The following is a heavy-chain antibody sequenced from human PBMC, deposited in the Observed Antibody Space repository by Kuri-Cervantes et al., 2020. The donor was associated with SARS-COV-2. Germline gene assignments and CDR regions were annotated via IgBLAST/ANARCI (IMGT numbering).Heavy chain of an antibody. CDR2: ISSSSSYI. V-gene: IGHV3-21*01. CDR3: AREPISLYCSGGSCYFY. Sequence: GGSLRLSCAASGFTFSDYYMSWVRQAPGKGLEWVSSISSSSSYIYYADSVKGRFTISRDNAKNSLYLQMNSLRAEDTAVYYCAREPISLYCSGGSCYFYWGQGTLVTVAS. CDR1: GFTFSDYY. J-gene: IGHJ4*02. D-gene: IGHD2-15*01.